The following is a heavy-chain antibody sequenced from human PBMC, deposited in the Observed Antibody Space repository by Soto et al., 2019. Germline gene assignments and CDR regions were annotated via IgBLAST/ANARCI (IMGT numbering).Heavy chain of an antibody. CDR3: VRVGYAYGNDY. Sequence: TGGSMRLPSSASGVTFGDYYRSWLLQAPGKGLEWISYISSSGATIYYADSVKGRFTTSRDNANNSLFLEMNSLRAEDTAVYYCVRVGYAYGNDYWGHGTLVTVSS. D-gene: IGHD2-21*01. J-gene: IGHJ4*01. CDR1: GVTFGDYY. CDR2: ISSSGATI. V-gene: IGHV3-11*01.